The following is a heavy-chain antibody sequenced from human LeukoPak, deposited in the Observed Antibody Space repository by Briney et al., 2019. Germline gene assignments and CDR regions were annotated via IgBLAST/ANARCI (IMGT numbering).Heavy chain of an antibody. Sequence: GGSLRLSCAASGFTVSSNYMSWVRQAPGKGLEWVASIKEDGSEKYYVDSVKGRFTISRGNAKNSLYLQMNSLRAEDTALYYCAKDTSFGVPYYYGMDVWGQGTTVTVSS. CDR1: GFTVSSNY. CDR3: AKDTSFGVPYYYGMDV. D-gene: IGHD3-16*01. V-gene: IGHV3-7*03. J-gene: IGHJ6*02. CDR2: IKEDGSEK.